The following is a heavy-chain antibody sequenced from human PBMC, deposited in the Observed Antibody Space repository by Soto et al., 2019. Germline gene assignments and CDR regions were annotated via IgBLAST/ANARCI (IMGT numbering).Heavy chain of an antibody. CDR1: GYLFTTYD. CDR3: ATGFGGLYNWFDP. D-gene: IGHD3-16*01. CDR2: VNPNNGKT. V-gene: IGHV1-8*01. Sequence: GASVKVSCKTSGYLFTTYDINWVRQAAGRGLEWMGRVNPNNGKTDYAQNFQGRLTMTRDTSISTVYMELSSLTSEDTAVYYCATGFGGLYNWFDPWGQGTLVTVSS. J-gene: IGHJ5*02.